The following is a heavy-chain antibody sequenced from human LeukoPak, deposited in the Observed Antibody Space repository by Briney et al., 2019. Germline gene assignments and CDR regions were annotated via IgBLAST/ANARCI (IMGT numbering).Heavy chain of an antibody. CDR1: GFTFDDYA. D-gene: IGHD6-19*01. Sequence: PGGSLRLSCAASGFTFDDYAMHWVRQAPGKGLEWVSGISWNSGSICYADSVKGRFTISRDNAKNSLYLQMNSLRAEDTALYYCAKDTISSGWRYFDYWGQGTLVTVSS. CDR3: AKDTISSGWRYFDY. J-gene: IGHJ4*02. CDR2: ISWNSGSI. V-gene: IGHV3-9*01.